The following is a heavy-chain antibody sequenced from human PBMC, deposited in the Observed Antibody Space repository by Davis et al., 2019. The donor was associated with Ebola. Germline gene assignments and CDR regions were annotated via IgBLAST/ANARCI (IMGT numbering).Heavy chain of an antibody. V-gene: IGHV1-8*02. CDR1: GYTFTGYY. CDR2: MNPNSGNT. Sequence: AASVKVSCKASGYTFTGYYIHWVRQAPGQGLEWMGWMNPNSGNTGYAQKFQGRVTMTRNTSISTAYMELSSLRSEDTAVYYCARELDFWTGPYDGFEIWGQGSMLTVSS. CDR3: ARELDFWTGPYDGFEI. J-gene: IGHJ3*02. D-gene: IGHD3/OR15-3a*01.